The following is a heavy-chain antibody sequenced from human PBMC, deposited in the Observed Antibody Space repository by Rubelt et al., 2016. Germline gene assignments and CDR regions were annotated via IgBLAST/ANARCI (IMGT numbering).Heavy chain of an antibody. V-gene: IGHV1-2*02. CDR3: ASSSGSYYSLDY. Sequence: QVQLVQSGAEVKKPGASVKVSCKASGYTFTGYYMHWVRQAPGQGLEWMGWINPNSGGTNYVQKFQGRGTMTRDTSISTAYMELSRLRSDDTAVYYCASSSGSYYSLDYWGQGTLVTVSS. J-gene: IGHJ4*02. CDR1: GYTFTGYY. CDR2: INPNSGGT. D-gene: IGHD1-26*01.